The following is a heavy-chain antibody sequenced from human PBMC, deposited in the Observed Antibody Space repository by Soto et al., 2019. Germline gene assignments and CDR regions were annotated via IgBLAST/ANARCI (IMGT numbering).Heavy chain of an antibody. CDR3: ARDKGRSPLDY. CDR1: GFTFSSYS. J-gene: IGHJ4*02. D-gene: IGHD2-15*01. Sequence: EVQLVESGGGLVQPGGSLRLSCAASGFTFSSYSMNWVRQAPGKGLEWVSYIRSSSSTIYYADSVKGRFTISRDNAKISLYLQMNSLRAEDTAVYYCARDKGRSPLDYWGQGTLVTVSS. V-gene: IGHV3-48*01. CDR2: IRSSSSTI.